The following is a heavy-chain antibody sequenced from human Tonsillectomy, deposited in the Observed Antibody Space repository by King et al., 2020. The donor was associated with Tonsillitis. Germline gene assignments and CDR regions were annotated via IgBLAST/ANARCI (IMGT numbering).Heavy chain of an antibody. CDR2: IQYSGST. CDR3: ARDTDYYDLLTGYYWNGMDV. Sequence: QLQESGPGLVKPSETLSLTCTVSGGSISGYYWTWIRQPPGKGLEWIGYIQYSGSTDYNPSLKRRVTISLDMSKNQFSLKLSAVRAADTAVYYWARDTDYYDLLTGYYWNGMDVWGQGTTVTVSS. V-gene: IGHV4-59*01. CDR1: GGSISGYY. J-gene: IGHJ6*02. D-gene: IGHD3-9*01.